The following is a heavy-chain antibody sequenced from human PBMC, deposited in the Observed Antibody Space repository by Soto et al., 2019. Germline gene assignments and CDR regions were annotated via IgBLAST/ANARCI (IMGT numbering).Heavy chain of an antibody. Sequence: LKISCKGSGYSFTSYWIGWVRQMPGKGLEWMGIIYPGDSDTRYSPSFQGQVTISADKSISTAYLQWSSLKASDTAMYYCARQGPIVGATPVYYYYGMDVWGQGTTVTVSS. CDR1: GYSFTSYW. D-gene: IGHD1-26*01. V-gene: IGHV5-51*01. CDR2: IYPGDSDT. CDR3: ARQGPIVGATPVYYYYGMDV. J-gene: IGHJ6*02.